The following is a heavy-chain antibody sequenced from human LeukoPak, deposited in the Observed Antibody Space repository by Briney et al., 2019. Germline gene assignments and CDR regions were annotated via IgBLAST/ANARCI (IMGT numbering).Heavy chain of an antibody. CDR2: IRNKANNYAT. CDR1: GFTFSGSA. CDR3: ARHLGAGGSGVDY. Sequence: GSLRLSCAASGFTFSGSAMHWVRQASGKGLEWVGRIRNKANNYATAYVASVKGRFTISRDDSKNTAYLQMNSLKIEDTAVYYCARHLGAGGSGVDYWGQGTLVTVSS. V-gene: IGHV3-73*01. D-gene: IGHD1-26*01. J-gene: IGHJ4*02.